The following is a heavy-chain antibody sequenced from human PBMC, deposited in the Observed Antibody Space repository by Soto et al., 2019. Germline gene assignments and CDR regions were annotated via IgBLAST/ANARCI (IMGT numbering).Heavy chain of an antibody. D-gene: IGHD6-6*01. V-gene: IGHV3-48*01. CDR1: GFTFSNYH. Sequence: EVQLVESGGGLVQPGGFLRLSCAASGFTFSNYHMNWIRQAPGKGLEWLSFISRTSSVIYYADSVKGRFAISRDNARESLYLRMNSRRAEDTAVYYCARAPSPTNDDKWFDPWGQGTLVTVSS. CDR2: ISRTSSVI. J-gene: IGHJ5*02. CDR3: ARAPSPTNDDKWFDP.